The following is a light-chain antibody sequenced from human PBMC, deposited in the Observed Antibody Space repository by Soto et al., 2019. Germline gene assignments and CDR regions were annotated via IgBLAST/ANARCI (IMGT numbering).Light chain of an antibody. CDR2: DDT. V-gene: IGLV3-21*02. CDR1: NIGSKA. CDR3: QVWDSSGDYVV. J-gene: IGLJ2*01. Sequence: SYELTQPPSMSVAPGHTARITCGGNNIGSKAVNWYQQRPGQAPVLVVYDDTRRPSGIPERFSGSNSGNKATLTISGVEAGDEADYYCQVWDSSGDYVVFGGGTKLTVL.